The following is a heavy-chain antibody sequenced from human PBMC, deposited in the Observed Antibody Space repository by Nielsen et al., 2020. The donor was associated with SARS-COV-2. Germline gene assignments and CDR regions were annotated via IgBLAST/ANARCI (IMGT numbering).Heavy chain of an antibody. CDR3: ARLLAAAGTFAFDY. Sequence: GESLKISCAASGFTFSSYWMSWVRQAPGKGLEWVANIKQDGSEKYYVDSVKGRFTISRDNAKNSLYLQMNSLRAEDTAVYYCARLLAAAGTFAFDYWGQGTLVTVSS. V-gene: IGHV3-7*01. CDR2: IKQDGSEK. J-gene: IGHJ4*02. CDR1: GFTFSSYW. D-gene: IGHD6-13*01.